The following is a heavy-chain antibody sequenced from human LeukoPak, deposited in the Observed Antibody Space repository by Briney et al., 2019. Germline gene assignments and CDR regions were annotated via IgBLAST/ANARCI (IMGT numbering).Heavy chain of an antibody. V-gene: IGHV3-9*01. J-gene: IGHJ4*02. CDR3: AKDIWRWLQFNFDY. CDR2: ISWNSGSI. CDR1: GFTFDDYA. D-gene: IGHD5-24*01. Sequence: GRSLRLSCAASGFTFDDYAMHWVRQAQGKGLEWVSGISWNSGSIGYADSVKGRFTISRDNAKNSLYLQMNSLRAEDTALYYCAKDIWRWLQFNFDYWGQGTLVTVSS.